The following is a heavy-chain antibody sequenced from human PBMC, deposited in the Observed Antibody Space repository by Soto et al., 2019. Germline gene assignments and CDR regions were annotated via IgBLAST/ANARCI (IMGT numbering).Heavy chain of an antibody. CDR3: AREGVIAVAGDYYYYYGMDV. J-gene: IGHJ6*02. D-gene: IGHD6-19*01. V-gene: IGHV4-59*01. CDR1: GGSISSYY. Sequence: PSETLSLTCTVSGGSISSYYWTWIRQPPGKGLEWIGYIYYSGSTNYNPSLKSRVTISVDTSKNQFSLKLSSVTAADTAVYYCAREGVIAVAGDYYYYYGMDVWGQGTTVPVSS. CDR2: IYYSGST.